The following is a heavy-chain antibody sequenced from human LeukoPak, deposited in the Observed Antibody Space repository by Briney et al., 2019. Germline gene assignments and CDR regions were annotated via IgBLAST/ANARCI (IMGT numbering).Heavy chain of an antibody. CDR1: GYSISSGHY. D-gene: IGHD3-16*01. CDR2: IYHSGTT. J-gene: IGHJ3*02. Sequence: SETLSLTCAVSGYSISSGHYWGWIRQPPGKGLEWSGIIYHSGTTSRNPSLTSRVTISVDTSRNQFSLKLSSVTAADTATYYCARISWAYCDRGSCLNAFDIWGQGTMVTVSS. CDR3: ARISWAYCDRGSCLNAFDI. V-gene: IGHV4-38-2*01.